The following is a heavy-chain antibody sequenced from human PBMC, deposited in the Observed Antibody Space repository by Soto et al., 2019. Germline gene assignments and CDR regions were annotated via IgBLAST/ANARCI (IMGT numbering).Heavy chain of an antibody. CDR2: IRSKAKSYAT. V-gene: IGHV3-73*01. CDR1: GFTFSDSS. J-gene: IGHJ4*02. CDR3: TINYYDTSGPPR. Sequence: GGSLRLACAACGFTFSDSSMHWVRQASGKGLEWVGRIRSKAKSYATAYAASVKGRFTVSRDDSKNTAYLQMNSLKIEDTAVYYCTINYYDTSGPPRWGQGTLVTVSS. D-gene: IGHD3-22*01.